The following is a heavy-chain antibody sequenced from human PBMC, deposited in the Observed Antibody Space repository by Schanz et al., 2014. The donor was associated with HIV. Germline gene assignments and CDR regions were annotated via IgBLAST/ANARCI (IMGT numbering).Heavy chain of an antibody. D-gene: IGHD4-17*01. Sequence: VQLVESGGGLVQPGGSLRLSCAASGFTFSSYSMNWVRQAPGKGLEWVAFISYDGSNKYYADSVKGRFTISRDNSKNTLYLQMNSLRAEDTAVYYCAKEGYGEGYYGMDVWGQGTTVTVSS. CDR1: GFTFSSYS. CDR2: ISYDGSNK. V-gene: IGHV3-30*18. CDR3: AKEGYGEGYYGMDV. J-gene: IGHJ6*02.